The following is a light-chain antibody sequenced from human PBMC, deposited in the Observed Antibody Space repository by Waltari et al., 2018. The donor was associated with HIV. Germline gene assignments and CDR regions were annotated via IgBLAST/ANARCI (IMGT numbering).Light chain of an antibody. Sequence: SSELTQDPVVSVALGQTIKIRCQGDSLRSFFANWYQHRPGPAPVLVVYGGNRRPSGIPARFSASISGNTSSLIISNSQAVDESDYFCHSRDTDGDHYVFGSGTRVIV. J-gene: IGLJ1*01. CDR1: SLRSFF. CDR2: GGN. V-gene: IGLV3-19*01. CDR3: HSRDTDGDHYV.